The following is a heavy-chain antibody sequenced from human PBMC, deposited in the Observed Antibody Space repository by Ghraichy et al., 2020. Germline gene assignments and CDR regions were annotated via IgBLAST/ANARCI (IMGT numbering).Heavy chain of an antibody. CDR3: ARDRTYSSGWYRPPDDY. D-gene: IGHD6-19*01. CDR1: GFTFSSYW. CDR2: IKQDGSEK. J-gene: IGHJ4*02. Sequence: GGSLRLSCAASGFTFSSYWMSWVRQAPGKGLEWVANIKQDGSEKYYVDSVKGRFTISRDNAKNSLYLQMNSLRAEDTAVYYCARDRTYSSGWYRPPDDYWGQGTLVTVSS. V-gene: IGHV3-7*03.